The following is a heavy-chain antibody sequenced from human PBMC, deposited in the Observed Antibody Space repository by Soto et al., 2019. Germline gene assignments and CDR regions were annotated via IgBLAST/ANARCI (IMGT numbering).Heavy chain of an antibody. Sequence: PGGSLRLSCAASGFTFSSYWMSWVRQAPGKGLEWVANIKQDGSEKYYVDSVKGRFTISRDNAKNSLYLQMNSLRAEDTAVYYCARDGHYDHVWGSYRFFDYWGQGTLVTVSS. D-gene: IGHD3-16*02. V-gene: IGHV3-7*01. CDR1: GFTFSSYW. CDR3: ARDGHYDHVWGSYRFFDY. J-gene: IGHJ4*02. CDR2: IKQDGSEK.